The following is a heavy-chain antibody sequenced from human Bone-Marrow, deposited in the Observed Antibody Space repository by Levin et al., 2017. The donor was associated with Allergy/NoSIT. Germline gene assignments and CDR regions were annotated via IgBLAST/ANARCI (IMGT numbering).Heavy chain of an antibody. CDR3: SREGDILTRHYDVFDI. CDR2: ITGADSNT. D-gene: IGHD3-9*01. J-gene: IGHJ3*02. V-gene: IGHV3-21*04. Sequence: NPGESLKISCVASELTFKTYTMAWVRQAPGKGLEWVSSITGADSNTHYADSVKGRVTISRDNGKNSLFLQMNSLRVEDTAIYYCSREGDILTRHYDVFDIWVQVTMVTVSS. CDR1: ELTFKTYT.